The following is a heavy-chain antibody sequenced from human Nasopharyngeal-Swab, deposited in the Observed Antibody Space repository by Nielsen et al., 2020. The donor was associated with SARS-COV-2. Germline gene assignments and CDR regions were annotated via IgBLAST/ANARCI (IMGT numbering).Heavy chain of an antibody. D-gene: IGHD6-19*01. CDR3: ATIAVAQVIADDY. V-gene: IGHV1-18*01. CDR1: GYTFTSYG. Sequence: ASVKVSCKASGYTFTSYGISWVRQAPGQGVEWMGWISAYNGNTNYAQKLQGRVTMTTDTSTRIVYMELRSLRSDDTAVYYCATIAVAQVIADDYWGQGTLVTVSS. CDR2: ISAYNGNT. J-gene: IGHJ4*02.